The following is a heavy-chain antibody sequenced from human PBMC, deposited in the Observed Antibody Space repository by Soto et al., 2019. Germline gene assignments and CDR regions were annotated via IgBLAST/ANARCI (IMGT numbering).Heavy chain of an antibody. J-gene: IGHJ3*01. V-gene: IGHV3-15*01. CDR1: GLTFTNAW. CDR3: TTDEYGF. D-gene: IGHD4-17*01. Sequence: GGSLRLSCAASGLTFTNAWMSWVRQAPGKGLDWVGRIKSKTDGGTADYAAPVKGRFTISRDDSKSTLHLQMNSLKTEDTAVYYCTTDEYGFWGQGTMVTVSS. CDR2: IKSKTDGGTA.